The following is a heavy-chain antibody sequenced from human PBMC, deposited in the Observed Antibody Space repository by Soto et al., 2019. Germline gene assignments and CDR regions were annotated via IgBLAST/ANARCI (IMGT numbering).Heavy chain of an antibody. V-gene: IGHV1-46*01. D-gene: IGHD3-16*01. CDR3: ARLRGEKGMDV. CDR1: GYTFTSYY. CDR2: INPSGGST. J-gene: IGHJ6*02. Sequence: ASVKVSCKASGYTFTSYYMHWVRQAPGQGLEWMGIINPSGGSTSYAQKFQGRVTMTRDTSTSTVYMELGSLRSEDTAVYYCARLRGEKGMDVWGQGTTVTVSS.